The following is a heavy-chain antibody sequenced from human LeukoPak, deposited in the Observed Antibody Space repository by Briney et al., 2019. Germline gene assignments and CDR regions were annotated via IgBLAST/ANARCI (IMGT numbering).Heavy chain of an antibody. CDR1: GFTFRNYW. CDR3: ARKVGKYSGWYNY. CDR2: INQDGSGE. J-gene: IGHJ4*02. D-gene: IGHD6-19*01. V-gene: IGHV3-7*01. Sequence: GGSLRLSCAASGFTFRNYWMSWVRQAPGKGLEWVANINQDGSGEYYVDSVKGRFALSRDNAKNSLSLQMNSLRAEDTAMYYCARKVGKYSGWYNYWGQGTLVTVSS.